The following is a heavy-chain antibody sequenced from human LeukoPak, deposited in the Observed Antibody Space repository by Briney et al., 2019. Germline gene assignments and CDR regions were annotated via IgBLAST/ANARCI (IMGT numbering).Heavy chain of an antibody. CDR1: GFTFSSYA. J-gene: IGHJ4*02. D-gene: IGHD6-13*01. V-gene: IGHV3-64*01. Sequence: GGSLRLPCAASGFTFSSYAMHWVRQAPEKGLEYVAAISYNGGSTYYANSVKGRFTVSRDNSKNTLYLQMGSLRAEDMAVYYCTRRAAADTFYSDYWGQGILVTVSS. CDR2: ISYNGGST. CDR3: TRRAAADTFYSDY.